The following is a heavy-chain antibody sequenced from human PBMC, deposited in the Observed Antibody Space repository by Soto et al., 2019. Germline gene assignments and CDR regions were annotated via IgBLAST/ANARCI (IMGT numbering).Heavy chain of an antibody. CDR2: ISATGGGT. CDR1: GFKFSNYA. J-gene: IGHJ4*02. Sequence: LRLSCAASGFKFSNYAMSWVRQAPGKGLEWVSLISATGGGTYYADSVKGRFTVSRDNSHNTLYLQVHSLTAEDTAVYYCAKDRRAGGNSAFYFDFWGQGAQVTVSS. D-gene: IGHD3-16*01. V-gene: IGHV3-23*01. CDR3: AKDRRAGGNSAFYFDF.